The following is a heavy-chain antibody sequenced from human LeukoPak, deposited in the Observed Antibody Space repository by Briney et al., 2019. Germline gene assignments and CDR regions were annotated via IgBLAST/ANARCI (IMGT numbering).Heavy chain of an antibody. J-gene: IGHJ4*02. CDR2: THFSGSS. CDR3: AKAKAAGYYDF. CDR1: GSSISRHY. Sequence: PSETLSLTCSVSGSSISRHYWTWIRQPPGKGLEWIGYTHFSGSSNYNPSLKSRATASLDRAKNQISLTLTSVTAADTAVYFCAKAKAAGYYDFWGQGTLVTVSS. V-gene: IGHV4-59*11. D-gene: IGHD3-9*01.